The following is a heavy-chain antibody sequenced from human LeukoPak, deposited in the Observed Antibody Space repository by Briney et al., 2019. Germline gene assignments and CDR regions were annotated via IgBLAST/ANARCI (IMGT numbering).Heavy chain of an antibody. CDR3: ARRRADYYGSGSYYKPWIQLWYFDY. D-gene: IGHD3-10*01. Sequence: ETLSLTCTVSGGSISSSSYYWGWIRQPPGKGLEWIGSIYYSGSTYYNPSLKSRVTISVDTSKNQFSLKLSSVTAADTAVYYCARRRADYYGSGSYYKPWIQLWYFDYWGQGTLVTVSS. CDR2: IYYSGST. CDR1: GGSISSSSYY. V-gene: IGHV4-39*07. J-gene: IGHJ4*02.